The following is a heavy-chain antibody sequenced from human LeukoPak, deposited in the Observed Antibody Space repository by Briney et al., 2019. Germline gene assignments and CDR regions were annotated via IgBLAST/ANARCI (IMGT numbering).Heavy chain of an antibody. Sequence: GASVNLSCKSSGYTFTDTDMHWVRQPHPPGIEWIGGINPNAGDTTDAQGFQGRVTMTRDTSISTVYMELNSLKLDDTAVYYCTREGRVGVPFDYWGQGTLVTVSS. CDR1: GYTFTDTD. CDR2: INPNAGDT. J-gene: IGHJ4*02. CDR3: TREGRVGVPFDY. D-gene: IGHD2-15*01. V-gene: IGHV1-2*02.